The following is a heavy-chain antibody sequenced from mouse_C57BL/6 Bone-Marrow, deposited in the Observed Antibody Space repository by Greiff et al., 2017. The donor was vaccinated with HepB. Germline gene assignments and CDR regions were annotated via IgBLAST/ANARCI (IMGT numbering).Heavy chain of an antibody. CDR3: ARDGSLFDY. CDR1: GYTFTSYG. J-gene: IGHJ2*01. D-gene: IGHD1-1*01. V-gene: IGHV1-81*01. CDR2: IYPRSGNT. Sequence: VKLVESGAELARPGASVKLSCKASGYTFTSYGISWVKQRTGQGLEWIGEIYPRSGNTYYNEKFKGKATLTADKSSSTAYMELRSLTSEDSAVYFCARDGSLFDYWGQGTTLTVSS.